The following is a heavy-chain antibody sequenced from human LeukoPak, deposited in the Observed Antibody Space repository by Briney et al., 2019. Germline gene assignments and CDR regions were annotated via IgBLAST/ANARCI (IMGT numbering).Heavy chain of an antibody. D-gene: IGHD3-3*01. Sequence: ASVEVSCKASGYTFTSYYMHWVRQAPGQGLEWMGIINPSGGSTSYAQKFQGRVTMTRDTSTSTVYMELSSLRSEDTAVYYCARSSGPELRFLEWLYDDYYFDYWGQGTLVTVSS. V-gene: IGHV1-46*01. CDR1: GYTFTSYY. J-gene: IGHJ4*02. CDR3: ARSSGPELRFLEWLYDDYYFDY. CDR2: INPSGGST.